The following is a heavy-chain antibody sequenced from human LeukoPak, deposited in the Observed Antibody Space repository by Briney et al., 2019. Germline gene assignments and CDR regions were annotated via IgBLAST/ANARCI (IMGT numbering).Heavy chain of an antibody. V-gene: IGHV4-59*01. CDR3: ATIHDYYGSVY. D-gene: IGHD3-10*01. CDR2: IYYSGCT. Sequence: PSETLSLTCTVSGGSISSYYWSWIRQPPGKGLEWIGYIYYSGCTNYNPSLKSRVTISVDTSKNQFSLKLSSVTAADTAVYYCATIHDYYGSVYWGQGTLVTVSS. CDR1: GGSISSYY. J-gene: IGHJ4*02.